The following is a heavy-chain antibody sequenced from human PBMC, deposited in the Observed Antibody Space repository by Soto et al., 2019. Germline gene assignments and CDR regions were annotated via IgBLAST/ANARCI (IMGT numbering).Heavy chain of an antibody. J-gene: IGHJ4*02. CDR2: IYYSGST. V-gene: IGHV4-31*03. CDR1: GGSISSCGYY. CDR3: ARGGSSSSFDY. D-gene: IGHD6-6*01. Sequence: PSETLSLTCTVSGGSISSCGYYWSWIRQHPGKGLEWIGYIYYSGSTYYNPSLKSRVTISVDTSKNQFSLKLSSVTAADTAVYYCARGGSSSSFDYWGQGTLVSVSS.